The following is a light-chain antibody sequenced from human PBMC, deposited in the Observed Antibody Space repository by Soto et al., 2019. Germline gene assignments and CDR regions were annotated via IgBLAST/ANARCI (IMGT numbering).Light chain of an antibody. V-gene: IGKV3-11*01. CDR1: QSVSSY. CDR3: QQSSNWPGT. J-gene: IGKJ3*01. Sequence: EIVLTQSPATLSLSPGVRATLSCRASQSVSSYLAWYQQKPVQAPRLLIYDASNRATGIPAGFSGSGSGTDFTLTISSLEPEDFAVYYCQQSSNWPGTFGPGTKV. CDR2: DAS.